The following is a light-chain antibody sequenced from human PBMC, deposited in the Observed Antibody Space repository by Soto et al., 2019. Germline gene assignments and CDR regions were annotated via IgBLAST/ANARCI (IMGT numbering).Light chain of an antibody. CDR1: SSDVGAYNY. J-gene: IGLJ1*01. Sequence: PALTKPASVTGSPLQSIAISCTGTSSDVGAYNYVSWYQQDAGKAPKLIIFDVDNRPSGVSDRFSGSKSGYTAPLTISGLQAQDEADYYCCSYTTSNLYVFGTGTKVTVL. CDR3: CSYTTSNLYV. V-gene: IGLV2-14*03. CDR2: DVD.